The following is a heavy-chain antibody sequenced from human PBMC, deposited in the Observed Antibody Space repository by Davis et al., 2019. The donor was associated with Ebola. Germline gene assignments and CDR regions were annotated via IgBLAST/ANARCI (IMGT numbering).Heavy chain of an antibody. J-gene: IGHJ6*02. CDR1: GFTFSSYA. D-gene: IGHD3-3*01. CDR2: ISGSGGST. CDR3: ASEPSLRYYDFWSGYGLDYYYGMDV. Sequence: GSLRLSCAASGFTFSSYAMSWVRQAPGKGLEWVSAISGSGGSTYYADSVKGRFTISRDNSKNTLYLQMNSLRAEDTAVYYCASEPSLRYYDFWSGYGLDYYYGMDVWGQGTTVTVSS. V-gene: IGHV3-23*01.